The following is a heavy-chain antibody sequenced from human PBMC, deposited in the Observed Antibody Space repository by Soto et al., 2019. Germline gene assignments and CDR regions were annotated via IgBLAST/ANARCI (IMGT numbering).Heavy chain of an antibody. CDR1: GFTVSTYG. V-gene: IGHV3-30*03. D-gene: IGHD2-21*01. CDR3: PGVVASGY. CDR2: ISRAGGTK. J-gene: IGHJ1*01. Sequence: QVQLVESGGGVVQPGRSLRLSCAVSGFTVSTYGMHWVRQAPGKGLEWVAVISRAGGTKYYADFVKGRFTISRDNSRITLFLEVNRLGGDEMAVCYCPGVVASGYWGQGTLVNVSS.